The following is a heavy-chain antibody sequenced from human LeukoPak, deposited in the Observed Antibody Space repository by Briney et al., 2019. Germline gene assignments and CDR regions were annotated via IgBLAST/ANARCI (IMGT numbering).Heavy chain of an antibody. CDR2: INSDESRT. V-gene: IGHV3-74*01. J-gene: IGHJ4*02. CDR3: ATGVTAAGNGRGLDY. Sequence: GGSLRLSCAASGFTFNSYWMHWVRQAPGEGLVWVSRINSDESRTHYADSVKGRFTISRDNARNTLHLQMNSPRAEDTAVYYCATGVTAAGNGRGLDYWGQGTLVTVSS. CDR1: GFTFNSYW. D-gene: IGHD6-13*01.